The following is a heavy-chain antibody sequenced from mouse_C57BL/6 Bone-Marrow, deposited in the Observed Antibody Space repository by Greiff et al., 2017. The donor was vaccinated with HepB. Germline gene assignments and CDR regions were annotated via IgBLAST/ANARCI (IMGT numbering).Heavy chain of an antibody. Sequence: EVKVVESGGGLVKPGGSLKLSCAASGFTFSDYGMHWVRQAPEKGLEWVAYISSGSSTIYYADTVKGRFTISRDNAKNTLFLQITSLRSEDTAMYYCARRIYGFAYWGQGTLVTVSA. D-gene: IGHD1-1*01. CDR1: GFTFSDYG. CDR3: ARRIYGFAY. V-gene: IGHV5-17*01. J-gene: IGHJ3*01. CDR2: ISSGSSTI.